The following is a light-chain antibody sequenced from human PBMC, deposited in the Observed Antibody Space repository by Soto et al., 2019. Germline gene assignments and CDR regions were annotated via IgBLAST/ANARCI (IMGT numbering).Light chain of an antibody. Sequence: IQMTQSPSSLSASTGDRVTITCRASQGISSYLAWYQQKPGKAPKLLIYAASTLQSGVPSRFSGSGSGTDFTLTISCLQSEDFATYYCQQYYSYPLAFGPGTKVDIK. CDR2: AAS. V-gene: IGKV1-8*01. CDR1: QGISSY. CDR3: QQYYSYPLA. J-gene: IGKJ3*01.